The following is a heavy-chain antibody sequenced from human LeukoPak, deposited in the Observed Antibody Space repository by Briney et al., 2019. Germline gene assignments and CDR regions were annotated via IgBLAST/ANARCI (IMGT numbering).Heavy chain of an antibody. CDR1: GFTFSSYA. J-gene: IGHJ1*01. D-gene: IGHD1-26*01. CDR3: AKDGIVGATLISLGYFQH. CDR2: ISGSGGST. V-gene: IGHV3-23*01. Sequence: GGSLRLSCAASGFTFSSYAMSWVRQAPGKGLEWVSAISGSGGSTYYADSVKGRFTISRDNSKNTLYLQMNSLRAEDTAVYYCAKDGIVGATLISLGYFQHWGQGTLVTVSS.